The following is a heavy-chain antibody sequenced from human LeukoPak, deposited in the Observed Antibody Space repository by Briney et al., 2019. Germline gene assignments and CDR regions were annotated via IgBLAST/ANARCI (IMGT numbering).Heavy chain of an antibody. V-gene: IGHV4-31*03. CDR2: IYYSGST. D-gene: IGHD3-16*01. J-gene: IGHJ6*03. Sequence: SETLSLTCTVSGGSISSGGYYWSWIRQHPGKGLEWIGYIYYSGSTYYNPSLKSRVTISVDTSKNQFSLKLSSATAADTAVYYCARVFGDYYYYYMDVWGKGTTVTVSS. CDR3: ARVFGDYYYYYMDV. CDR1: GGSISSGGYY.